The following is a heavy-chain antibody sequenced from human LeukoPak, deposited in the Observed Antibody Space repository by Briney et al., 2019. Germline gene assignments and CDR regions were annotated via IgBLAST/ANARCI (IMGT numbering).Heavy chain of an antibody. V-gene: IGHV3-23*01. D-gene: IGHD3-16*02. Sequence: PGGSLRLSCAASGFTVSSNYMSWVRQAPGKGLEWVSAISGSGGSTYYADSVKGRFTISRDNSKNTLYLQMNGLRAEDTAVYYCAKDLMITFGGVIVMPSYFDYWGQGTLVTVSS. J-gene: IGHJ4*02. CDR1: GFTVSSNY. CDR2: ISGSGGST. CDR3: AKDLMITFGGVIVMPSYFDY.